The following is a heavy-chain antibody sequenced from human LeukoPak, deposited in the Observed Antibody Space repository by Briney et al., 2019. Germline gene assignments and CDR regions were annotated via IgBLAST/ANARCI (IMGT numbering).Heavy chain of an antibody. J-gene: IGHJ6*02. Sequence: GESLKISCKGSGYSFSTYWIAWVRQMPGKGLEWMGIIYPGDSDTRYSPSFQGQVTFSADKSISTAYLQWSSLRASDTAMYYCARRSHDYYGMDVWGQGTTVTVS. CDR2: IYPGDSDT. CDR1: GYSFSTYW. CDR3: ARRSHDYYGMDV. D-gene: IGHD2-15*01. V-gene: IGHV5-51*01.